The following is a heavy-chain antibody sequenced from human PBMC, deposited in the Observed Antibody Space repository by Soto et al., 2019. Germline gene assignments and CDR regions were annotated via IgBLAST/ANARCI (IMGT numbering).Heavy chain of an antibody. CDR1: GGSISSGVYS. V-gene: IGHV4-30-2*01. CDR3: ARAGYSSSWYYFDY. D-gene: IGHD6-13*01. Sequence: SETLSLTCAVSGGSISSGVYSWGWIRQPPGKGLEWIGYIYHSGSTYYNPSLKSRVTISVDRSKNQFSLKLCSVTAADTAVYYCARAGYSSSWYYFDYWGQGTLVTVSS. J-gene: IGHJ4*02. CDR2: IYHSGST.